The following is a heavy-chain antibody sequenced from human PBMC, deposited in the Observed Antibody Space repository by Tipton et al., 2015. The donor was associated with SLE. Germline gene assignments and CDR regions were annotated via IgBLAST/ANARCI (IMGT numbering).Heavy chain of an antibody. D-gene: IGHD3-3*01. CDR2: ITGSGDRT. CDR1: GFTFSNYA. Sequence: AVSGFTFSNYAMSWVRQAPGKGLEWVSAITGSGDRTYYIDSVKGRFTISGDNSKNSLYLQMNGLRAEDTAVYYCARSPVDYWNGYSAWGQGTLVAVSS. CDR3: ARSPVDYWNGYSA. V-gene: IGHV3-23*01. J-gene: IGHJ4*02.